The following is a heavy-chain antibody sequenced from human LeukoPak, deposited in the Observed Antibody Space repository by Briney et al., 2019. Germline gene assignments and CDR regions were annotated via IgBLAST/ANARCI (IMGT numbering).Heavy chain of an antibody. J-gene: IGHJ2*01. CDR1: GGSISSGDYY. Sequence: SETLSLTCTVSGGSISSGDYYWSWIRQPPGKGLEWIGYIYYSGSTYYNPSLKSRVTISVDTSKNQFSLKQSSVTAADTAVYYCARDRGTEGTTVVTPPGWYFDLWGRGTLVTVSS. CDR2: IYYSGST. CDR3: ARDRGTEGTTVVTPPGWYFDL. D-gene: IGHD4-23*01. V-gene: IGHV4-30-4*01.